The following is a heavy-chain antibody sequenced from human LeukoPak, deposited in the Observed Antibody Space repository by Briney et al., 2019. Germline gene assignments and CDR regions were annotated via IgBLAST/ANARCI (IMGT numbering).Heavy chain of an antibody. J-gene: IGHJ3*02. V-gene: IGHV3-7*03. CDR2: IKEDGSDK. CDR1: GFTFRNYW. Sequence: PGGSLRLSCAASGFTFRNYWMSWVRQAPGKGLEWVASIKEDGSDKFYVASVKGRFTISRDNDKNSLYLQMNSLRAEDMALYYCAKDIAPFGVVMHDAFDIWGQGTMVTVSS. D-gene: IGHD3-3*01. CDR3: AKDIAPFGVVMHDAFDI.